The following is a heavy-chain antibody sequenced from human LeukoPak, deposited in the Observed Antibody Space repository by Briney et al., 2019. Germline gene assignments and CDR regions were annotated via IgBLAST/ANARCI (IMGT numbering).Heavy chain of an antibody. V-gene: IGHV3-23*01. CDR3: ARDIAMVRGNDY. D-gene: IGHD3-10*01. CDR1: GFTFSSYA. J-gene: IGHJ4*02. Sequence: PGGSLRLSCAASGFTFSSYAMSWVRQAPGKGLEWVSAISGSGGSTYYADSVKGRFTISRDNSKNTLYLQMNSLRAEDTAVYYCARDIAMVRGNDYWGQGTLVTVSS. CDR2: ISGSGGST.